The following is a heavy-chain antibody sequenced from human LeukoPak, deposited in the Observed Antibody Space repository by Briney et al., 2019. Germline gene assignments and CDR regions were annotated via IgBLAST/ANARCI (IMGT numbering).Heavy chain of an antibody. J-gene: IGHJ4*01. CDR2: INTNGDSA. Sequence: GGSLRLSCAVSGFKFSSYWMNWFRQVPGKGLMWVAHINTNGDSANYADSVKGRFTISRDNAKSTLSLQMNSLRAEDTAIYYCVRDNAYTFDYWGQGTLVTVSS. CDR1: GFKFSSYW. CDR3: VRDNAYTFDY. D-gene: IGHD5-24*01. V-gene: IGHV3-74*01.